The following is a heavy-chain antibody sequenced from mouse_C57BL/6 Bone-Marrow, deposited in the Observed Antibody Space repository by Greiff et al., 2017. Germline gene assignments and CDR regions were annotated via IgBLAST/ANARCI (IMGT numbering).Heavy chain of an antibody. CDR1: GYTFTSYW. J-gene: IGHJ3*01. V-gene: IGHV1-55*01. D-gene: IGHD1-1*01. CDR2: IYPGSGST. Sequence: VQLQQPGAELVKPGASVKMSCKASGYTFTSYWITWVKQRPGQGLEWIGDIYPGSGSTNYNEKFKSKATLTVDTSSSTAYMQLSSLTFEDSAVYYCARLYYYGSSDSWFAYWGQGTLVTVSA. CDR3: ARLYYYGSSDSWFAY.